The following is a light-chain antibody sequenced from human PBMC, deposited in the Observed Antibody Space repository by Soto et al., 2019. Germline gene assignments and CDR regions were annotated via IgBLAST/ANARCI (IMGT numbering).Light chain of an antibody. CDR1: NSNIGNNY. CDR2: HNN. Sequence: QSVLTQPPSVSAAPGQKVTISCSGSNSNIGNNYVSWYQQLPGTAPKLLIYHNNKRPSGIPDRFSGSKSGTSATLGITGLQTGDEADYYCGAWDDSLSAVFGGGTKLTVL. CDR3: GAWDDSLSAV. J-gene: IGLJ2*01. V-gene: IGLV1-51*01.